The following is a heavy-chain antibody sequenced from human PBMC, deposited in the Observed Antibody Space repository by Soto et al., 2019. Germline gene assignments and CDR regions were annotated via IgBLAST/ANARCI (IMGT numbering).Heavy chain of an antibody. CDR1: GSSISSSRSY. D-gene: IGHD3-10*01. CDR3: ARHSMVRGVTRGGYNWFDP. CDR2: IYYSGST. Sequence: PSDTLSLTCTVSGSSISSSRSYWGWIRQPPGKGLEWIGSIYYSGSTYYNPSLKSRVTISVDTSKNQFSLKLSSVTAADTAVYYCARHSMVRGVTRGGYNWFDPWGQGTLVTVSS. J-gene: IGHJ5*02. V-gene: IGHV4-39*01.